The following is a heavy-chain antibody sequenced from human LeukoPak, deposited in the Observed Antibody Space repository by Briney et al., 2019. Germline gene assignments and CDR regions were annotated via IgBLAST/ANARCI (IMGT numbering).Heavy chain of an antibody. CDR3: ARAGNDYGTPGDY. CDR1: GYTFTGYY. V-gene: IGHV1-2*06. D-gene: IGHD4-17*01. CDR2: INPNSGGT. Sequence: ASVKVSCKASGYTFTGYYMHWVRQAPGQGLEWMGRINPNSGGTNYAQKFRGRVTMTRDTSISTAYMELSRLRSDDTAVYDCARAGNDYGTPGDYWGQGTLVTVSS. J-gene: IGHJ4*02.